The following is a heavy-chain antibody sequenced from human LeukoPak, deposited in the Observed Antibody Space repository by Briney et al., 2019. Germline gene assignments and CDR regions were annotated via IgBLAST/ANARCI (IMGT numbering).Heavy chain of an antibody. V-gene: IGHV1-18*01. J-gene: IGHJ5*02. D-gene: IGHD3-3*01. CDR2: ISAYNGNT. CDR3: ARSGYYDFYRFDP. Sequence: SVSVSSTASGYTFTSYGISWVRQAPGQGLEWMGWISAYNGNTNYAQKLQGRVTMTTDTSTSTAYMELRSLRSDDTAVYYCARSGYYDFYRFDPWGQGTLVTVSS. CDR1: GYTFTSYG.